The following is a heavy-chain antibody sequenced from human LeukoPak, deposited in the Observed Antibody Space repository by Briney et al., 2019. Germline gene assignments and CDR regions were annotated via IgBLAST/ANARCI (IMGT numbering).Heavy chain of an antibody. V-gene: IGHV3-48*04. CDR1: GFTFSHYS. D-gene: IGHD3-3*01. CDR2: ISSSSTII. CDR3: ARSGYYDFWSGYLPYYYGMDV. Sequence: GSLRLSCAASGFTFSHYSMNWVRQAPGKGLEWVSYISSSSTIIYYADSVKGRFTISRDNAKNSLYLQMNSLRAEDTAVYYCARSGYYDFWSGYLPYYYGMDVWGQGTTVTVSS. J-gene: IGHJ6*02.